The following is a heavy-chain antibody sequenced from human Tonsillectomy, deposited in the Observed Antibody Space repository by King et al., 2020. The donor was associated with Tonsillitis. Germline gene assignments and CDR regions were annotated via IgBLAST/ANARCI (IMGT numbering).Heavy chain of an antibody. J-gene: IGHJ3*02. V-gene: IGHV3-30*18. CDR2: ISYDGSNK. CDR3: AKDYGSYAFDI. D-gene: IGHD2-15*01. Sequence: VQLVESGGGVVQPGRSLRLSCAASGFTFSSYGMHWVRQSPGKGLEWVAVISYDGSNKYYADSLKGRFTISRDNSKNTLYLQMNSLRAEDTAVYYCAKDYGSYAFDIWGQGTMVTVSS. CDR1: GFTFSSYG.